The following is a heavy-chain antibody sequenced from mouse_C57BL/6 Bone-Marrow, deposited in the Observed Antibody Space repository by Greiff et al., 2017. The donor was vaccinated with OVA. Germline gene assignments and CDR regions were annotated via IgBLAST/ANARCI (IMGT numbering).Heavy chain of an antibody. CDR2: IYPGNSDT. J-gene: IGHJ1*03. CDR1: GYTFTSYC. CDR3: TRYYWYVDF. V-gene: IGHV1-5*01. Sequence: VQLKQSGPVLARPGASVKMSCKPSGYTFTSYCMHWVKQRPGQGLEWIGAIYPGNSDTSYNQKFKGKSKLTAVPSASTAYMALSSLTNEDSAVYYCTRYYWYVDFWGTGTTVTVSS.